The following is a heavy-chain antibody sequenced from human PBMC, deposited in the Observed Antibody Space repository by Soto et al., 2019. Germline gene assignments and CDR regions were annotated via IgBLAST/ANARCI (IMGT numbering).Heavy chain of an antibody. CDR2: IHPGDSHT. CDR1: GFIFAYFW. D-gene: IGHD3-10*01. Sequence: GESLKIACNASGFIFAYFWIGWVRQMPGKALEWVRIIHPGDSHTIYSPSLQGQFTISGDRSVSTISLQWNSLQPSDTAMSYCANRPYTPYAIRSFGWFDSWGQGTLVTFSS. CDR3: ANRPYTPYAIRSFGWFDS. V-gene: IGHV5-51*01. J-gene: IGHJ5*01.